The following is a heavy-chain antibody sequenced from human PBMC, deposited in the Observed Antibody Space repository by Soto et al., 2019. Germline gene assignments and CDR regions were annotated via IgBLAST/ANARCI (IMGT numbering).Heavy chain of an antibody. Sequence: TSETLSLTCAVYGGSFSGYYWSWIRQPPGKGLEWIGEINHSGSTNYNPSLKSRATISVDTSKNQFSLKLSSVTAADTAVYYCARERIAVAPGRWFDPWGQGTLVTAPQ. CDR3: ARERIAVAPGRWFDP. CDR2: INHSGST. J-gene: IGHJ5*02. D-gene: IGHD6-19*01. V-gene: IGHV4-34*01. CDR1: GGSFSGYY.